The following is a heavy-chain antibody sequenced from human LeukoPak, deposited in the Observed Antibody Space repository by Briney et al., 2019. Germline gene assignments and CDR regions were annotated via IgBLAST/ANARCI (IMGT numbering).Heavy chain of an antibody. CDR2: ISSSGDT. CDR3: AKDAVGATAYYFDY. CDR1: GFGFSGYG. V-gene: IGHV3-23*01. D-gene: IGHD1-26*01. J-gene: IGHJ4*02. Sequence: GGSLRLSCVASGFGFSGYGMHWVRQAPGKGLEWVSAISSSGDTYYAGSVKGRFTISRDNSKNTLYLQMNSLRAEDTAVYYCAKDAVGATAYYFDYWGQGTLVTVSS.